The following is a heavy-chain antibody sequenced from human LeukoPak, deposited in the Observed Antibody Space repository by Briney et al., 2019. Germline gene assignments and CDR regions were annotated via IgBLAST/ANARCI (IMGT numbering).Heavy chain of an antibody. CDR3: ARRVVTGYNWFDP. CDR2: IYYSGST. V-gene: IGHV4-30-4*01. J-gene: IGHJ5*02. D-gene: IGHD2-21*02. Sequence: SQTLSLTCPVSGGSISSGDYYWSWIRQPPGKGLEWIGYIYYSGSTYYNPSLKSRVTISVDTSKNQFSLKLSSVTAADTAVYYCARRVVTGYNWFDPWGQGTLVTVSS. CDR1: GGSISSGDYY.